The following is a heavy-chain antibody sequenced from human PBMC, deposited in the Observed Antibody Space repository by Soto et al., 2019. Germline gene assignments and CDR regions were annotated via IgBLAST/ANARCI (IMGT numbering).Heavy chain of an antibody. J-gene: IGHJ6*02. D-gene: IGHD5-12*01. CDR1: LGALSCHA. Sequence: GASVKVSCKASLGALSCHALSSLRQAPRQGLEWMGGIIPIFGTANYAQKFKGRVTITADKSTSTAYMALSSLRSEDTAVYYCARDTSARGYRGYEPYYYYYYGMDVWGQGTTVTVTS. CDR3: ARDTSARGYRGYEPYYYYYYGMDV. V-gene: IGHV1-69*06. CDR2: IIPIFGTA.